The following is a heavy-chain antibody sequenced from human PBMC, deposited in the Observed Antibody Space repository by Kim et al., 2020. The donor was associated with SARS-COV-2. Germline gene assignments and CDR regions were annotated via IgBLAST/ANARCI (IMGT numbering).Heavy chain of an antibody. CDR2: INHSGST. V-gene: IGHV4-34*01. J-gene: IGHJ4*02. CDR1: GGSFSGYY. CDR3: ARGGLGSSFDY. D-gene: IGHD6-6*01. Sequence: ETLSLTCAVYGGSFSGYYWSWIRQPPGKGLEWIGEINHSGSTNYNPSLKSRVTISVDTSKNQFSLKLSSVTAADTAVYYCARGGLGSSFDYWGQGTLVTVSS.